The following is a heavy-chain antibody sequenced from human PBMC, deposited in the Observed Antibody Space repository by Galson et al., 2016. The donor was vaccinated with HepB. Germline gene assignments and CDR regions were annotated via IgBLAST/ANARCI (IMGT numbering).Heavy chain of an antibody. CDR1: GFTFSSCA. V-gene: IGHV3-23*01. CDR2: ISGSGDYT. Sequence: SLRLSCAASGFTFSSCAMSWVRQAPGKGLEWVSTISGSGDYTYYADSVKGRFTISRDNAKNSLYLQMKDLRADDTAVYYCARDPEWGATDYWGQGNLVTVSS. J-gene: IGHJ4*02. D-gene: IGHD1-26*01. CDR3: ARDPEWGATDY.